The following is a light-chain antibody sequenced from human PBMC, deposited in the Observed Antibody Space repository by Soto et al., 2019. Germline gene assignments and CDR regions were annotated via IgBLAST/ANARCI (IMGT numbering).Light chain of an antibody. CDR2: DAS. V-gene: IGKV1-5*01. CDR1: QSISSL. J-gene: IGKJ4*01. CDR3: QQYNSYPLT. Sequence: DIQMTQSPSTLSASVGDRVTITCRASQSISSLLAWYQQKPGKAPKLLIYDASSLESGVPSRFSGSGSGTEFTLTIISLQPDELATYYCQQYNSYPLTFGVGTTVEIK.